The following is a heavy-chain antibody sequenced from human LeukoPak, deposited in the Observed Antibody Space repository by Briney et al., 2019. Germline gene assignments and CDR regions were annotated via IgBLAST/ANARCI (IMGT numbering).Heavy chain of an antibody. Sequence: SGGSLRLSCAASGFTFSSYAMHWVRQAPGKGLEWVAVISYDGSDKYYADSVKGRFTISRDNSKNTLYLQMNSLRAEDTAVYYCARDLRRYCSSTSCYITDVWGQGTTVTVSS. V-gene: IGHV3-30-3*01. CDR2: ISYDGSDK. J-gene: IGHJ6*02. CDR1: GFTFSSYA. CDR3: ARDLRRYCSSTSCYITDV. D-gene: IGHD2-2*02.